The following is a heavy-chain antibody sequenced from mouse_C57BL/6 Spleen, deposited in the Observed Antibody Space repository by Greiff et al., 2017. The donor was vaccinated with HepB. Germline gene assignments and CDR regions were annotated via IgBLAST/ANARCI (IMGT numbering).Heavy chain of an antibody. CDR1: GYTFTSYW. CDR2: IDPSDSYT. D-gene: IGHD2-3*01. J-gene: IGHJ1*03. V-gene: IGHV1-59*01. CDR3: ARGEDGRYFDV. Sequence: QVQLQQPGAELVRPGTSVKLSCKASGYTFTSYWMHWVKQRPGQGLEWIGVIDPSDSYTNYNQKFKGKATLTVDTSSSTAYMQLSSLTSEDSAVYYCARGEDGRYFDVWGTGTTVTVSS.